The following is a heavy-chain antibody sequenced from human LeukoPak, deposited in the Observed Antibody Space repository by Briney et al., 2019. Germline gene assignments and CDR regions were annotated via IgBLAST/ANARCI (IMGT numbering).Heavy chain of an antibody. CDR3: ARNRRNYCTTTDCYEPSYYYMDV. J-gene: IGHJ6*03. Sequence: SETLSLTCTVSGGSFVASYWTWIRQPPRKGLEWIGDINHSGSTNYNPSLKSRVTISVDTSNHEISLKLRSVTAADTAVYFCARNRRNYCTTTDCYEPSYYYMDVWDKGTTVTVSS. D-gene: IGHD2-2*01. CDR1: GGSFVASY. CDR2: INHSGST. V-gene: IGHV4-34*01.